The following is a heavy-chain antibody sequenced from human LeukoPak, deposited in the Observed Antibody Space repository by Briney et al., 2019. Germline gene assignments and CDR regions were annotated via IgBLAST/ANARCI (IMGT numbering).Heavy chain of an antibody. Sequence: GGSLRLSCAASGFTFDDYAMHWVRQAPGKGLEWVSGISWNSGSIGYADSVKGRFTISRDNAKNSLYLQMNSLRAGDTAVYYCARDGGGSYPYAFDIWGQGTMVTVSS. CDR3: ARDGGGSYPYAFDI. D-gene: IGHD1-26*01. J-gene: IGHJ3*02. CDR2: ISWNSGSI. V-gene: IGHV3-9*01. CDR1: GFTFDDYA.